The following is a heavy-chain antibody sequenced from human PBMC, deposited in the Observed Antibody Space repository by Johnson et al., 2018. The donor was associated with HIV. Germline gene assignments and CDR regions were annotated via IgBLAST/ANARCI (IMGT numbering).Heavy chain of an antibody. CDR3: ARPDEGQYYNLWSGYRPAPMNDGFDI. CDR1: GFTFSSYW. CDR2: INSDGSST. J-gene: IGHJ3*02. V-gene: IGHV3-74*01. D-gene: IGHD3-3*01. Sequence: MQLVESGGGLVQPGGSLRLSCAASGFTFSSYWMHWVRQAPGKGLVWVSGINSDGSSTCYADSVKGRFTISRANAKNTLSLQMNSLRAEDTAVYYCARPDEGQYYNLWSGYRPAPMNDGFDIWGQGTMVTVSS.